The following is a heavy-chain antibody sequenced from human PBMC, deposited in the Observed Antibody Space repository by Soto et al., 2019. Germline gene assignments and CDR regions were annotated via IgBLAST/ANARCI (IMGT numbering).Heavy chain of an antibody. Sequence: QVHLVQSGAEVKKPGASVKFSCKASGYTFTSYTIHWVRQAPGQRLEWMGWINAGDGNTVYSQNFQGRVTITSATSASTAYMELTSLGSEDTAVYYCARDRDSGSYVDYWGQGTLVTVSS. V-gene: IGHV1-3*01. J-gene: IGHJ4*02. CDR1: GYTFTSYT. CDR2: INAGDGNT. CDR3: ARDRDSGSYVDY. D-gene: IGHD1-26*01.